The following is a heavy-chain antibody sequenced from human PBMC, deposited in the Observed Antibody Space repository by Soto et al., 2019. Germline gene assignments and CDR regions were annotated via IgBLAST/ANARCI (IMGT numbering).Heavy chain of an antibody. CDR1: GFTFSSYW. CDR2: INSDGSST. V-gene: IGHV3-74*01. D-gene: IGHD2-15*01. Sequence: GGSLRLSCAASGFTFSSYWMHWVRQAPGKGLVWVSRINSDGSSTSYADSVKGRFTISRDNAKNTLYLQMNSLRAEDTAVYYGARVYCSGGSCNHLDYWGQGTLVTVSS. CDR3: ARVYCSGGSCNHLDY. J-gene: IGHJ4*02.